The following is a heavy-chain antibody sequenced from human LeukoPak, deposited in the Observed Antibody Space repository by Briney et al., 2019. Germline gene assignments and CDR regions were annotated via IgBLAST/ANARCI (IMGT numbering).Heavy chain of an antibody. V-gene: IGHV3-21*01. Sequence: GGSLRLSCAASGFTFSGYTMNGVRQAPGMGLEWVSSISSFSTYIYYADSLRGRFTISRDNANNSLFLQMTSLRAEDTAMYFCVRDQIAAPLSGMDVWGQATTVTVSS. CDR1: GFTFSGYT. J-gene: IGHJ6*02. CDR2: ISSFSTYI. CDR3: VRDQIAAPLSGMDV. D-gene: IGHD6-13*01.